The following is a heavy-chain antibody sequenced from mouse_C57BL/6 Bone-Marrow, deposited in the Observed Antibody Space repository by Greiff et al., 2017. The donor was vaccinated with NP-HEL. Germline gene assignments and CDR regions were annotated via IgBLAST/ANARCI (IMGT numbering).Heavy chain of an antibody. CDR2: IYPGSGST. Sequence: QVQLQQPGAELVKPGASVKMSCKASGYTFTSYWITWVKQRPGQGLEWIGDIYPGSGSTNYNEKFKSKATLNVDTSSSTAYMQLSSLTSDDSAVYYCARTYDGYHYYAMDYWGQGTSVTVSS. V-gene: IGHV1-55*01. CDR3: ARTYDGYHYYAMDY. J-gene: IGHJ4*01. CDR1: GYTFTSYW. D-gene: IGHD2-3*01.